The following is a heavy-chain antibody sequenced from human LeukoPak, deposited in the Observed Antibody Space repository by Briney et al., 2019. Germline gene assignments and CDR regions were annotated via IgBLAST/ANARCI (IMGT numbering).Heavy chain of an antibody. Sequence: SETLSLTCAVYGGSFSGYHWSWIRQPPGKGLEWIGEINHSGSSNYNPSLKSRVTISVDTSKNQFSLKLSSVTAADTAVYYCARGLSNSIWGQGTLVTVSS. V-gene: IGHV4-34*01. J-gene: IGHJ4*02. CDR3: ARGLSNSI. CDR1: GGSFSGYH. CDR2: INHSGSS. D-gene: IGHD2/OR15-2a*01.